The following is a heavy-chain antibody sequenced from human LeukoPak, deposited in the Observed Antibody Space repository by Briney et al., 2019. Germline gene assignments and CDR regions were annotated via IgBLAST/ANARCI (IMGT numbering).Heavy chain of an antibody. Sequence: GGTLRLSCAASGFTFTNNFMSWVRQVPGKGLEWVANIKQDGSETTYADSVRGRFTIFRDNAKDSVYLQMNSLRAEDSATYYCVREGFYFFDFWGQGTLVTVPS. CDR1: GFTFTNNF. V-gene: IGHV3-7*01. CDR2: IKQDGSET. CDR3: VREGFYFFDF. J-gene: IGHJ4*01.